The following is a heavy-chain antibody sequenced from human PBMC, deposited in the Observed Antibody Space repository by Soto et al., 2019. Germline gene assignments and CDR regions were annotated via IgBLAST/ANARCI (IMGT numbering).Heavy chain of an antibody. D-gene: IGHD3-9*01. J-gene: IGHJ3*02. Sequence: PSETLSLTCAVYGGSCSGYYWRWIRQPPGKGLEWIGEINHSGSTNYIPSLKSRVTISVDTSKNQFSLKLSSVTAADTAVYYCASGYFDWLSQTRDAFDIWGQGTMVTVS. CDR3: ASGYFDWLSQTRDAFDI. V-gene: IGHV4-34*01. CDR2: INHSGST. CDR1: GGSCSGYY.